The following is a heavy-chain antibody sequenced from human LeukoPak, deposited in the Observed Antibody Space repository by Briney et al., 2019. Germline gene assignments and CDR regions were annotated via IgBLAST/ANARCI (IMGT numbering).Heavy chain of an antibody. CDR2: VSGYNAGT. D-gene: IGHD5-12*01. CDR3: ARSTLASITAGPFDF. V-gene: IGHV1-18*01. Sequence: ASVTVSFKASGYTFTSYGIAWVRQAPGQGPEWMGWVSGYNAGTQYAQKFRGTVAMTIDTSTNTAYMELRSLTSDDTAVYYCARSTLASITAGPFDFWGQGTLVTVSS. J-gene: IGHJ4*02. CDR1: GYTFTSYG.